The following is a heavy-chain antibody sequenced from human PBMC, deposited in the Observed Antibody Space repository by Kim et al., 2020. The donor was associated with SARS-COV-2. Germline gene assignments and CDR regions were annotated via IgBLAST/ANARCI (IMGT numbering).Heavy chain of an antibody. J-gene: IGHJ4*02. V-gene: IGHV3-64D*06. Sequence: GGSLRLSCSASGFIFSSYAMHWVRQAPGKGLEYVSRISSNGGCTDYADSVKGRFTISRDNSKNTLYLQMSSLRAEDTAVYYCVKLRGISLAFDWLSYGYWGERTLVTVSS. CDR2: ISSNGGCT. CDR3: VKLRGISLAFDWLSYGY. D-gene: IGHD3-9*01. CDR1: GFIFSSYA.